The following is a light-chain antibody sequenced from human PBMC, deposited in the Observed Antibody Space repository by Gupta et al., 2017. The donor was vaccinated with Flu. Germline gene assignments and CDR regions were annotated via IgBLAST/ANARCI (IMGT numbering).Light chain of an antibody. CDR3: QQYFTSPWT. Sequence: DIVMTQSPDSLAVSLGERATINCKSSRSVLYASNNKNYLAWLQQRPGQPPKVIIYWASTRESGVPDRFSGSGSGTDFTLTISGLQAEDVAVYYCQQYFTSPWTFGHETKVEIK. CDR2: WAS. V-gene: IGKV4-1*01. J-gene: IGKJ1*01. CDR1: RSVLYASNNKNY.